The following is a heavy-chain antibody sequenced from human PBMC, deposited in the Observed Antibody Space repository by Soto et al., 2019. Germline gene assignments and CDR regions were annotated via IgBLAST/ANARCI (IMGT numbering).Heavy chain of an antibody. CDR2: ISYDGSNK. CDR1: GFTFSSYA. J-gene: IGHJ6*02. CDR3: ARVWIPYYYYGMDV. V-gene: IGHV3-30-3*01. D-gene: IGHD5-18*01. Sequence: VQLVESGGGVVQPGRSLRLSCAASGFTFSSYAMHWVRQAPGKGLEWVAVISYDGSNKYYADSVKGRFTISRDNSKNTLYLQMNSLRAEDTAVYYCARVWIPYYYYGMDVWGQGTTVTVSS.